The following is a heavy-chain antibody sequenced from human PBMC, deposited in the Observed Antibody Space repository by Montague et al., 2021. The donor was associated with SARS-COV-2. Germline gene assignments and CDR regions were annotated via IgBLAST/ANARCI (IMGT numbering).Heavy chain of an antibody. CDR2: IYSSGFT. Sequence: SETLSLTCTVAGGSINGYYWSWIRRPPGKGLEWIGYIYSSGFTSYNPSXKSRVTISRDTSKNHYSLRVISVTATDTAVYYCARHAGGNYYGLDVSGQGTTVTVSS. D-gene: IGHD3-10*01. V-gene: IGHV4-59*08. J-gene: IGHJ6*02. CDR1: GGSINGYY. CDR3: ARHAGGNYYGLDV.